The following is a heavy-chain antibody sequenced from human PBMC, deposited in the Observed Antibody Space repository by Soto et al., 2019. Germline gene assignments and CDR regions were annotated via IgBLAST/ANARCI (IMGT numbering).Heavy chain of an antibody. V-gene: IGHV1-58*01. CDR2: IVVGSGNT. CDR1: GFTFTSSA. CDR3: AADLARITMVRGVMPSYYYYGMDV. Sequence: SVKVSCKASGFTFTSSAVQWVRQARGQRLEWIGWIVVGSGNTNYAQKFQERVTITRDMSTSTAYMELSSLRSEDTAVYYCAADLARITMVRGVMPSYYYYGMDVWGQGTTVTVSS. J-gene: IGHJ6*02. D-gene: IGHD3-10*01.